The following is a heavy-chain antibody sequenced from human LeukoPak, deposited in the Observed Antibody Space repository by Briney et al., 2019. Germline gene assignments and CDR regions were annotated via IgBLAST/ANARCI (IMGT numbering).Heavy chain of an antibody. D-gene: IGHD3-3*01. CDR3: ARAHYDFWSGYYTPNWFDP. CDR1: GGSISSGDYY. V-gene: IGHV4-30-4*01. Sequence: SSQTLSLTCTVSGGSISSGDYYWSWIRQPPGKGLEWIGYIYYSGSTYYNPSLKSRVTISVDTSKNQFSLKLSSVTAADTAVYYCARAHYDFWSGYYTPNWFDPWGQGTLVTVSS. J-gene: IGHJ5*02. CDR2: IYYSGST.